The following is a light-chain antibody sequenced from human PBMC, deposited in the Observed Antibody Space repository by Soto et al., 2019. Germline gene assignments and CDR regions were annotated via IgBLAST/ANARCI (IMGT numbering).Light chain of an antibody. Sequence: EIVLTQFPGTLSLSPGERATLSCRASQSVGSNYLAWYQQRPGQPPNLLIFGASHRAPDIPDRFSGSGSGTDFTLTISRLEPEDFAVYYCQQYGSSIQTFGQGTKVDNK. CDR2: GAS. CDR1: QSVGSNY. J-gene: IGKJ1*01. CDR3: QQYGSSIQT. V-gene: IGKV3-20*01.